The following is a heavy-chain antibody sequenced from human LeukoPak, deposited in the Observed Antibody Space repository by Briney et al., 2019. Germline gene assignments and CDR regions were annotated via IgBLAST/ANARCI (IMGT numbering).Heavy chain of an antibody. CDR1: GGSMSNYY. CDR2: IYYSGST. D-gene: IGHD6-19*01. Sequence: PSETLSLTCSVSGGSMSNYYWSWIRQPPGKGLEWIGYIYYSGSTNYNPSLKSRVTISVDTSKNQFSLKLSSVTAADTAVYYCAREAGAPNWFDPWGQGTLVTVSS. CDR3: AREAGAPNWFDP. J-gene: IGHJ5*02. V-gene: IGHV4-59*01.